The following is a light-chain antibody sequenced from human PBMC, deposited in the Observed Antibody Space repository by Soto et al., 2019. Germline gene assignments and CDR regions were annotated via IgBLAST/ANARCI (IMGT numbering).Light chain of an antibody. J-gene: IGKJ1*01. V-gene: IGKV3-15*01. CDR3: QQYNNWPRT. Sequence: EIVMTQSPATLSVSPGERATLSCRASQSVSSNLAWYQQKPGQPPRLLIYRASTRATGIPARFSGSGSGTEFTLTISSLQSEDFALYYCQQYNNWPRTFGQGTKVEIK. CDR2: RAS. CDR1: QSVSSN.